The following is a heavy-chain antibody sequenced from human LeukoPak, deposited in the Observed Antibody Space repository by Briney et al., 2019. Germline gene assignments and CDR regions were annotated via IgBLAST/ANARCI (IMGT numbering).Heavy chain of an antibody. D-gene: IGHD5-24*01. Sequence: AGGSLRLSCAASGFSFSDYYMSWIRQAPGKGLEWISYMSSSSSDTNHADSVKGRFTISRDNAKNSLDLQVNSLRAEDTAVYYCARSRDGFSYFDYWGQGTLVTVSS. J-gene: IGHJ4*02. CDR2: MSSSSSDT. CDR3: ARSRDGFSYFDY. CDR1: GFSFSDYY. V-gene: IGHV3-11*06.